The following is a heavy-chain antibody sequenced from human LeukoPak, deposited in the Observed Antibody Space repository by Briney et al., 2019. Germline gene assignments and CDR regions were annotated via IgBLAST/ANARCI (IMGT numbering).Heavy chain of an antibody. CDR1: TASITSGGYD. V-gene: IGHV4-31*03. CDR3: ARTLVSQLTDY. J-gene: IGHJ4*02. CDR2: IYYSGST. Sequence: PSETLSLTCTVSTASITSGGYDCSWTRQHPVKGLEWIGYIYYSGSTYYNPSLKSRVTISVDTSKNQFSLKLSSVTAADTAVYYCARTLVSQLTDYWGQGTLVTVSS. D-gene: IGHD3-9*01.